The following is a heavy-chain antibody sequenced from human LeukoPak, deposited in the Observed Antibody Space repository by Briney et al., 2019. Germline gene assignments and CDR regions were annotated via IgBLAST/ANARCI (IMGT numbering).Heavy chain of an antibody. CDR3: ARGGGLDV. J-gene: IGHJ6*04. D-gene: IGHD3-16*01. CDR1: GFTFSSYW. V-gene: IGHV3-7*03. CDR2: INHNGNVN. Sequence: GGSLRLSCAASGFTFSSYWMDWARQAPGKGLEWVASINHNGNVNYQGDYVKGRFTIARENAKKSLDLQMRNLRAEDAAVYFWARGGGLDVWGEGATVSVSS.